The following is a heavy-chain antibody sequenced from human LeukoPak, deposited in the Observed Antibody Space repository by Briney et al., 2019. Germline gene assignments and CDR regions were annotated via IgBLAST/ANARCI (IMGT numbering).Heavy chain of an antibody. CDR2: IYHSGST. Sequence: SETLSLTCTVSGYSISSGYYWGWIRQPPGKGLEWIGSIYHSGSTYYNPSLRSRVTISVDTSKNHFSLKVRSVIDADTAVYYCARAVSTPPGGLFDYWGQGTLVTVSS. D-gene: IGHD2-15*01. J-gene: IGHJ4*02. CDR3: ARAVSTPPGGLFDY. CDR1: GYSISSGYY. V-gene: IGHV4-38-2*02.